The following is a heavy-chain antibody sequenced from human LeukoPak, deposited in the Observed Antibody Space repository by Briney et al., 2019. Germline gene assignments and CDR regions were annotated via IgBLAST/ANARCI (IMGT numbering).Heavy chain of an antibody. J-gene: IGHJ3*02. CDR1: GYTFTSYY. V-gene: IGHV1-2*02. CDR2: INPNSGGT. CDR3: ARDGPLVPGDAFDI. Sequence: ASVKVSCKASGYTFTSYYIHWVRQAPGQGLEWMGWINPNSGGTDYAQKFQGRVTMTRDTSINTAYMELSSLRSDDTAVYYCARDGPLVPGDAFDIWGQGTMVTVSS.